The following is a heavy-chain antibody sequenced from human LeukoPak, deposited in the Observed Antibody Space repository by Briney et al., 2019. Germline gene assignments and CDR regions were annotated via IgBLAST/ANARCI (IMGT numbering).Heavy chain of an antibody. J-gene: IGHJ4*02. CDR1: GGSISSGGYY. D-gene: IGHD6-19*01. CDR2: IYYSGST. Sequence: SQTLSLTCTVSGGSISSGGYYWSWIRQHPGKGLEWIGYIYYSGSTYYNPSLKSRVTISVDTSKNQFSLKLSSVAAADTAVYYCARDSRYSSGWGFDYWGRGTLVTVSS. V-gene: IGHV4-31*03. CDR3: ARDSRYSSGWGFDY.